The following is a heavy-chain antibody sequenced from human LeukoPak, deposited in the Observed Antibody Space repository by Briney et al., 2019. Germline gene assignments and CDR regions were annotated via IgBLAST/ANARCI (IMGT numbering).Heavy chain of an antibody. CDR1: GFTFSSYW. D-gene: IGHD4-17*01. V-gene: IGHV3-7*01. Sequence: GSLRLSCAASGFTFSSYWMSWVRQAPGKGLEWVANINQDGSEKYYVDSVMGRFTISRDNAKNSLYLQMNSLGAEDAALYYCARETATLTTPDYWGQGALVTVSS. CDR3: ARETATLTTPDY. J-gene: IGHJ4*02. CDR2: INQDGSEK.